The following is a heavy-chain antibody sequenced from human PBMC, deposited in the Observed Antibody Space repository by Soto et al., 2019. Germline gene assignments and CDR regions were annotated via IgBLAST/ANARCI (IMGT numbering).Heavy chain of an antibody. Sequence: QITLKESGPTLVKPTQTLTLTCTFSGFSLSTSGVGVGWIRQPPGKALEWLALIYWDDDKRHSPSLKSRLTITKDTSKNQVVLTMTNMDPVDTATYYCAHCGITMVRGATYYMDVWGKGTPVTVSS. CDR1: GFSLSTSGVG. D-gene: IGHD3-10*01. J-gene: IGHJ6*03. CDR3: AHCGITMVRGATYYMDV. V-gene: IGHV2-5*02. CDR2: IYWDDDK.